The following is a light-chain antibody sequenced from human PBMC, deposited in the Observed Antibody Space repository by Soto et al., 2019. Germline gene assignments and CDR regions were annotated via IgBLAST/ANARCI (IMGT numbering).Light chain of an antibody. CDR1: QTISGNF. CDR3: QQRFSWPLT. V-gene: IGKV3D-20*02. Sequence: EIVLTQSPVALSLSPGERATLSCRASQTISGNFLAWYQQKAGQAPRLLIYEAAIRATGIPARFSASGSGTDFILTISSLAPEDFAVYFCQQRFSWPLTFGGGTKVDI. CDR2: EAA. J-gene: IGKJ4*01.